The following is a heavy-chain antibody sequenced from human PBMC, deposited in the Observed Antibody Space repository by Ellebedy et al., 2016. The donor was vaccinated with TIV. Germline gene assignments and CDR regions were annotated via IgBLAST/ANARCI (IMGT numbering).Heavy chain of an antibody. D-gene: IGHD1-20*01. Sequence: PGGSLRLSCAASGFTFRDYYMSWIRQAPGKGLEWVSYIRTSGTTIYYADSVKGRFTISRDNAKNSLYLHMISLRAEDTAVYYCARGGITGSEMGGWFDPWGQGTLVTVSS. CDR3: ARGGITGSEMGGWFDP. CDR1: GFTFRDYY. V-gene: IGHV3-11*01. CDR2: IRTSGTTI. J-gene: IGHJ5*02.